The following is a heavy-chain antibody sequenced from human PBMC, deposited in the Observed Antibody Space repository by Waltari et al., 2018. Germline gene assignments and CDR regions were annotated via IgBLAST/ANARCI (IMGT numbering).Heavy chain of an antibody. J-gene: IGHJ6*02. CDR2: IYYSGTT. CDR1: GGSITGYY. D-gene: IGHD3-10*01. V-gene: IGHV4-59*01. Sequence: QVHLLKSAPGLVRPSESLSLTCSVSGGSITGYYWTWIRQPPGKGLEWIGYIYYSGTTNYNPSLKDRVTISVDTSKNQLSLKLGSVTTADTAVYYCGRVPITMVRGVIGVDVWGQGTTVNVSS. CDR3: GRVPITMVRGVIGVDV.